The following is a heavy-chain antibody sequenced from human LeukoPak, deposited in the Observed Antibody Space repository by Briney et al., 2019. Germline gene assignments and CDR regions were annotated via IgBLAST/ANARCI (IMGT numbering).Heavy chain of an antibody. J-gene: IGHJ4*02. D-gene: IGHD3-22*01. CDR3: AKDAFSLHYDSSGYWDY. CDR2: ISGSGGST. Sequence: GGSLRLPWAAYGFTFSSYAMSWVRQAPGKGLEWVSAISGSGGSTYYADSVKGRFTISRDNSKNTLYLQMNSLRAEDTAVYYCAKDAFSLHYDSSGYWDYWGQGTLVTVSS. CDR1: GFTFSSYA. V-gene: IGHV3-23*01.